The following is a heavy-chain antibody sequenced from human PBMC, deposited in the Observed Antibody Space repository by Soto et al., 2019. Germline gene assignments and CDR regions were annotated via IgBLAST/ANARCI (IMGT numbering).Heavy chain of an antibody. Sequence: QITLKESGPTLVKPTQTLTLTCTFSGFSLSTSGVGVGWIRKPPGKALEWLALIYWNDDKRYSPSLKSRLTIPKDTSKNQVVLTMTNMDPVDTATYYCAHITSGWYRHITFDPWGQGTLVTVSS. CDR1: GFSLSTSGVG. J-gene: IGHJ5*02. CDR3: AHITSGWYRHITFDP. CDR2: IYWNDDK. V-gene: IGHV2-5*01. D-gene: IGHD6-19*01.